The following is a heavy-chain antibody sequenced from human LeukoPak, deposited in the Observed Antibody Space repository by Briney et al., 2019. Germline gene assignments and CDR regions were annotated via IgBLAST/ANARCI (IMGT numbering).Heavy chain of an antibody. D-gene: IGHD3-22*01. Sequence: SETLSLTCTVSSGSISNYYWNWIRQPPGKGLECIGYIYYSGSTNYNPSLKSRVTISLDTSKNQFSLKLSSVTAADTAVYYCARGKYYDSSGYPKALDYWGQGALVTVSS. V-gene: IGHV4-59*01. J-gene: IGHJ4*02. CDR1: SGSISNYY. CDR2: IYYSGST. CDR3: ARGKYYDSSGYPKALDY.